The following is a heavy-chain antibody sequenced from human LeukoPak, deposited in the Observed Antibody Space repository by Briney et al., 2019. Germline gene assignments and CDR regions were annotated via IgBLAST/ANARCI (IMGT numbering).Heavy chain of an antibody. D-gene: IGHD3-10*01. V-gene: IGHV4-4*07. CDR3: ARDRGVTGEVLFDP. CDR2: IYAGGTT. CDR1: GASISSTRYY. Sequence: SSETLSLTCSVSGASISSTRYYWAWIRQPAGRGLEWIGRIYAGGTTNYNPSLESRVTVSLDTSKKHFSLELRSVTAADTAVYYCARDRGVTGEVLFDPWGQGILVTVSS. J-gene: IGHJ5*02.